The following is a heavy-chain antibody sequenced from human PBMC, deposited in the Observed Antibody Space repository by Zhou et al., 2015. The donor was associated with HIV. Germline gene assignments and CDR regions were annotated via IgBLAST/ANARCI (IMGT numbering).Heavy chain of an antibody. Sequence: QVQLVQSGAEEKKPGASVKVSCKASGYTFTSYGISWVRQAPGQGLEWMGRINTYYNKINYAQKFLGRITMTTDTSTGTTYMELRSLRSDDTAVYYCASNSRYPTQDAFDIWGQGTMVTVSS. CDR3: ASNSRYPTQDAFDI. CDR2: INTYYNKI. J-gene: IGHJ3*02. D-gene: IGHD2-2*02. V-gene: IGHV1-18*01. CDR1: GYTFTSYG.